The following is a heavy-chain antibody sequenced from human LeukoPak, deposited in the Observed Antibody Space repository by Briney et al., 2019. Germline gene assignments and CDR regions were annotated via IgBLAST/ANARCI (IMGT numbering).Heavy chain of an antibody. CDR2: INPNSGGT. D-gene: IGHD3-22*01. CDR3: ARLIDGYYDSSGYYYDY. CDR1: GYTFTGCY. Sequence: ASVKVSCKASGYTFTGCYMHWVRQAPGQGLEWMGWINPNSGGTNYAQKFQGRVTMTRDTSISTAYMELSRLRSGDTAVYYCARLIDGYYDSSGYYYDYWGQGTLVTVSS. J-gene: IGHJ4*02. V-gene: IGHV1-2*02.